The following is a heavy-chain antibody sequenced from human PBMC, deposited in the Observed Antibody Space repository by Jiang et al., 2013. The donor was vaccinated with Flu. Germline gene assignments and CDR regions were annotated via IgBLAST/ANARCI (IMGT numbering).Heavy chain of an antibody. V-gene: IGHV3-15*01. J-gene: IGHJ4*02. D-gene: IGHD3-22*01. Sequence: GLVKPGGSLRLSCAASGFTFSNAWMSWVRQAPGKGLEWVGRIKSKTDGGTTDYAAPVKGRFTISRDDSKNTLYLQMNSLKTEDTAVYYCTTDIFDSSGYYYVNWGQGTLVTVSS. CDR3: TTDIFDSSGYYYVN. CDR1: GFTFSNAW. CDR2: IKSKTDGGTT.